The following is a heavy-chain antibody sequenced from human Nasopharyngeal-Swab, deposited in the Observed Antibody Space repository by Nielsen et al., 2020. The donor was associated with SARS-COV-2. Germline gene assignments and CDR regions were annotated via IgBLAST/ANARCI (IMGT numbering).Heavy chain of an antibody. V-gene: IGHV4-59*01. J-gene: IGHJ6*03. Sequence: WIRRPPGKGLEWIGYIYYSGSTNYNPSLKSRVTISVDTSKNQFSLKLSSVTAADTAVYYCARVFWFPYYMDVWGKGTTVTVSS. CDR3: ARVFWFPYYMDV. D-gene: IGHD3-3*01. CDR2: IYYSGST.